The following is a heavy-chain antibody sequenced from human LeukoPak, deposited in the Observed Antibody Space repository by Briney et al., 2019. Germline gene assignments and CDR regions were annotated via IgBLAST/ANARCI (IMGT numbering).Heavy chain of an antibody. V-gene: IGHV3-21*01. Sequence: PGGSLRLSCAASGFTFSSYSMNWVRQAPGKGLEWVSSISSSSSYIYYADSVKGRFTISRDNAKNSLYLQMNSLRAEDTAVYYCARDKPTEYSSGRFHPREPFDPLPNSPLDYWGQGTLVTVSS. CDR3: ARDKPTEYSSGRFHPREPFDPLPNSPLDY. D-gene: IGHD6-19*01. CDR1: GFTFSSYS. CDR2: ISSSSSYI. J-gene: IGHJ4*02.